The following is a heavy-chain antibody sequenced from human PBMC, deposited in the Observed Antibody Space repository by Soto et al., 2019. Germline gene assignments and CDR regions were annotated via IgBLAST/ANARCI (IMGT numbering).Heavy chain of an antibody. CDR2: ISGSGGST. CDR3: AKGINRVYYYYGMDV. J-gene: IGHJ6*02. CDR1: GFTFSSYA. Sequence: HPGGSLRLSCAVSGFTFSSYAMNWVRQAPGKGLEWVSAISGSGGSTYYADSVKGRFTISRDNSKNTLYLQMNSLRAEDTAVYYCAKGINRVYYYYGMDVWGQGTTVTVSS. V-gene: IGHV3-23*01. D-gene: IGHD3-10*01.